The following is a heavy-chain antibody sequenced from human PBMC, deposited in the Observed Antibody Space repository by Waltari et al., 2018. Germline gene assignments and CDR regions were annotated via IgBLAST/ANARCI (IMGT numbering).Heavy chain of an antibody. Sequence: QVQLQQWGAGLLKPSETLSLTCAVYGGSFRGYSWSWIRQPPGKGLEWIGEINHSGSTNYNPSLKSRVTISVDTSKNQFSLKLSSVTAADTAVYYCARGNWGRWFDPWGQGTLVTVSS. V-gene: IGHV4-34*01. CDR2: INHSGST. CDR1: GGSFRGYS. CDR3: ARGNWGRWFDP. J-gene: IGHJ5*02. D-gene: IGHD7-27*01.